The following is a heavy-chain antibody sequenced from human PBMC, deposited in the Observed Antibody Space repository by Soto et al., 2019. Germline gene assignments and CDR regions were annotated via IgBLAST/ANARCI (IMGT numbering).Heavy chain of an antibody. Sequence: EVQLVESGGGLVQPGRSLRLSCAASGFTFDEYAVHWVRQAPGKGLEWVSGISWNSGSIGYADSVKGRFTISRDNAKNSLYLQMNSLRAEDTALYYCAKDILNYAFWSGSTAFDPWGQGTLVTVSS. J-gene: IGHJ5*02. CDR1: GFTFDEYA. CDR2: ISWNSGSI. V-gene: IGHV3-9*01. CDR3: AKDILNYAFWSGSTAFDP. D-gene: IGHD3-3*01.